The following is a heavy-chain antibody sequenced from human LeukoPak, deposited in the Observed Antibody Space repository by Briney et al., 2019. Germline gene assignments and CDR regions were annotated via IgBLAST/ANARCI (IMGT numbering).Heavy chain of an antibody. CDR2: ISGSGGST. Sequence: GGSLRLSRAASGFTFSSYAMSWVRQAPGKGLEWVSAISGSGGSTYYADSVKGRFTISRDNSKNTLYLQMNSLRAEDTAVYHCAKVESGYSYGPIDYWGQGTLVTVSS. CDR1: GFTFSSYA. J-gene: IGHJ4*02. CDR3: AKVESGYSYGPIDY. V-gene: IGHV3-23*01. D-gene: IGHD5-18*01.